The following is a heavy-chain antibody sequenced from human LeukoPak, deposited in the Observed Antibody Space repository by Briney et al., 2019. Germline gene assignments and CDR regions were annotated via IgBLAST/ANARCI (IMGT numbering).Heavy chain of an antibody. CDR2: ISSSSSYI. CDR3: ARSYCSSTSCLTYDY. CDR1: GFTFSSYS. Sequence: GSLRLSCAASGFTFSSYSMNWVRQAPGKGLEWVSSISSSSSYIYYADSVKGRFTISRDNAKNSLYLQMNSLRAEDTAVYYCARSYCSSTSCLTYDYWGQGTLVTVSS. V-gene: IGHV3-21*03. D-gene: IGHD2-2*01. J-gene: IGHJ4*02.